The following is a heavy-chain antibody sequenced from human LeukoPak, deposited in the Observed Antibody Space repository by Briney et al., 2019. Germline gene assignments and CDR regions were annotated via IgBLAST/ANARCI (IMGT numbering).Heavy chain of an antibody. J-gene: IGHJ4*02. CDR1: GGSISSYY. CDR2: IYYSGST. V-gene: IGHV4-59*01. Sequence: PSETLSLTCTVSGGSISSYYWSWIRQPPGKGLEWIGYIYYSGSTNYNPSLKSRVTISVDTSKNQFSLKLSSVTAADTAVYYCARVNDSSGYYYGPFDYWGQGTLVTVSS. D-gene: IGHD3-22*01. CDR3: ARVNDSSGYYYGPFDY.